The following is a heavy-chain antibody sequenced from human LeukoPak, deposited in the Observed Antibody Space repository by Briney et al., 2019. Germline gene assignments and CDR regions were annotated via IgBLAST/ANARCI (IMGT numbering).Heavy chain of an antibody. CDR3: ARSMGFNSWYFDL. V-gene: IGHV1-18*01. D-gene: IGHD3-10*01. CDR2: ISAYNGNT. CDR1: GYTFSSYG. J-gene: IGHJ2*01. Sequence: ASVKVSCKASGYTFSSYGITWVRQAPGQGLEWMGWISAYNGNTNYVQKLQDRVTMTTATSTSTAYLELRSVISDDTAVYYCARSMGFNSWYFDLWGRGTLVSVSS.